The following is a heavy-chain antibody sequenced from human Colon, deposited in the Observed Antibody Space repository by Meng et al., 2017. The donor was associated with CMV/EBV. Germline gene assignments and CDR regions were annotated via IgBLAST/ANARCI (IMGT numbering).Heavy chain of an antibody. CDR2: IKQDGSET. CDR1: GFKFDDFT. CDR3: TRLGGSKPFDY. Sequence: GESLKISCTTSGFKFDDFTINWVRQAPGKGLEWVVNIKQDGSETHYVDSVKGRFTVSRDNAKNSVYLQMNNLGAEDTAVYYCTRLGGSKPFDYWGQGTLVTVSS. J-gene: IGHJ4*02. V-gene: IGHV3-7*01. D-gene: IGHD3-16*01.